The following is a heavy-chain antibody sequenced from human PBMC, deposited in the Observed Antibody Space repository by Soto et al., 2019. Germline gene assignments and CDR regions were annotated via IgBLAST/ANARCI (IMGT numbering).Heavy chain of an antibody. CDR2: IYYSGNT. Sequence: PETLSLTCTVSGVSISDTSYYWGWIRQPPGKRLEWIGSIYYSGNTYYNPSLKSRLTISVDSSKNQFSLNMTSVTAADTAGYYCARHGSFWAQGTLVTGSS. CDR3: ARHGSF. D-gene: IGHD3-16*01. CDR1: GVSISDTSYY. J-gene: IGHJ4*02. V-gene: IGHV4-39*01.